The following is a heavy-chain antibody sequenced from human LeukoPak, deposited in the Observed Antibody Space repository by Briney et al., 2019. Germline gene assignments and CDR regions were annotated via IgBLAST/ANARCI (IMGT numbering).Heavy chain of an antibody. CDR3: SRAANYYDSSGYYC. Sequence: ASVKVSCKASGYTFTSYGISWVRQAPGQGLEWMGWISACNGNTNYAQKLQGRVTMTTDTSTSTAYMELRSLRSDDTAVYYCSRAANYYDSSGYYCWGQGTLVTGSP. J-gene: IGHJ4*02. V-gene: IGHV1-18*01. CDR2: ISACNGNT. D-gene: IGHD3-22*01. CDR1: GYTFTSYG.